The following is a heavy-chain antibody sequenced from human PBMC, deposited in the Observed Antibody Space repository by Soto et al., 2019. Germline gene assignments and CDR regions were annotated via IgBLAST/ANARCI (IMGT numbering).Heavy chain of an antibody. J-gene: IGHJ5*02. D-gene: IGHD2-8*02. CDR2: INYIGRS. Sequence: QVQLQESGPGLVKSSETLSRTCSGSGDSSSTYYWGWIRQPPGKGLEWIGYINYIGRSNHNPSLKSRLSISVDASKNQVSLKLTSVTAADTAVYYCARSYCADSVSCNWFDPWGQGTLVVVSS. CDR3: ARSYCADSVSCNWFDP. CDR1: GDSSSTYY. V-gene: IGHV4-59*01.